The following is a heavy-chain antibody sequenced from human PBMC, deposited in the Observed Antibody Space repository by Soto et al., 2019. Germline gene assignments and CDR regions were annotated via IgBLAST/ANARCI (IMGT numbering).Heavy chain of an antibody. CDR1: GGSISSYY. D-gene: IGHD6-19*01. CDR3: AGTGLGIAVAGLPSAFDS. CDR2: MYYTWNT. Sequence: SETLSLTCTVSGGSISSYYWNLLRQPPWKRLEWMGYMYYTWNTYYNPSLRSRVTISGYTSKNHFSVKLRSVTAADTAMFYCAGTGLGIAVAGLPSAFDSWGQGTMVTVSS. V-gene: IGHV4-59*08. J-gene: IGHJ3*02.